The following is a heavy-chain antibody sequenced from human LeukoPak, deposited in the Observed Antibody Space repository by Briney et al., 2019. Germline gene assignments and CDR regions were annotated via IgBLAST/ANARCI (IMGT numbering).Heavy chain of an antibody. V-gene: IGHV4-34*01. D-gene: IGHD5-18*01. CDR1: GGSFSGYY. Sequence: NPSETLSLTCAAYGGSFSGYYWSWIRQPPGKGLEWLGEINHSGSTNYNPSLKSRVTISVDTSKNQFSLKLSSVTAADTAVYYCARERGYSYEPIFDYWGQGTLVTVSS. CDR2: INHSGST. CDR3: ARERGYSYEPIFDY. J-gene: IGHJ4*02.